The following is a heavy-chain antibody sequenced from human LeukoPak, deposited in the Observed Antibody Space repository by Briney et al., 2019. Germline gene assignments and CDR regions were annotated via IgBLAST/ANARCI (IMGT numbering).Heavy chain of an antibody. V-gene: IGHV7-4-1*02. CDR2: INTNTGNP. J-gene: IGHJ4*02. Sequence: ASVKVSCKASGYTFTSYAMNWARQAPGQGLEWMGWINTNTGNPTYAQGFTGRFVFSLDTSVSTAYLQISSLKAEDTAVYYCASHRLLRYFDWLLFELDYWGQGTLVTVSS. CDR1: GYTFTSYA. CDR3: ASHRLLRYFDWLLFELDY. D-gene: IGHD3-9*01.